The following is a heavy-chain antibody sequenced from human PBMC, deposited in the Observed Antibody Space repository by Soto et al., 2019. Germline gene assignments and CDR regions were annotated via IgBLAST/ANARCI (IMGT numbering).Heavy chain of an antibody. V-gene: IGHV4-39*01. J-gene: IGHJ4*02. D-gene: IGHD3-9*01. Sequence: QLQLQESGPGLVKPSETLSLTCTVSGGSISSSSYYWGWIRQPPGKGLEWIGSIYYSGSTYYNPSLKSRVTISVDTYKNQLPLKLSSVTAADTAVYYCARLPDGYFDWFATYYYFDYWGQGTLVTVSS. CDR1: GGSISSSSYY. CDR3: ARLPDGYFDWFATYYYFDY. CDR2: IYYSGST.